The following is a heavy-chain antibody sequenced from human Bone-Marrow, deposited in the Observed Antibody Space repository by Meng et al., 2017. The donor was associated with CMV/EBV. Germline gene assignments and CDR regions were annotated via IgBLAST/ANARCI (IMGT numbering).Heavy chain of an antibody. D-gene: IGHD3-3*01. J-gene: IGHJ6*01. V-gene: IGHV1-18*01. CDR2: IRAYNGKT. CDR3: ATAFSSYDFWSGRHYNPYYFYGLDV. Sequence: ASVKVSCKAYGYTFSTYGLTWVRQAPGQGLEWMGWIRAYNGKTQYTQSLQGRVTMTTDTSTSTGYMEMRGLRSDDTAIYYCATAFSSYDFWSGRHYNPYYFYGLDVWGQGTAVTVSS. CDR1: GYTFSTYG.